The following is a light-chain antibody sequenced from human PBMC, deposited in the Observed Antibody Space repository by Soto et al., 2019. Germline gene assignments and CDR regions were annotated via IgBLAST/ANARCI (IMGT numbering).Light chain of an antibody. CDR2: EGS. Sequence: QSVLTQPASVSGSPGQSITISCTGTSSDVGSYNLVSWYQQHPGKAPKLMIYEGSKRPSGVSNRFSGSKSGNTASLTISGLQAEDEADYYCCSYAGPSTNYVFGTGTKLTVL. CDR1: SSDVGSYNL. V-gene: IGLV2-23*01. CDR3: CSYAGPSTNYV. J-gene: IGLJ1*01.